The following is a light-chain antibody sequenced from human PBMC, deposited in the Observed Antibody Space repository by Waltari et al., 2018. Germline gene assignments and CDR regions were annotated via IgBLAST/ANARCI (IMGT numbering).Light chain of an antibody. V-gene: IGLV2-14*01. Sequence: QSALTQPASVSGSPGQSITISSNGTSSDVGGYNYVSWYKQQPGKAPELMIFDVSKRPSWVSHRFSASASGDTASLTISGLQADDEGDYYCSSYTGRNSWVFGGGTKLTVL. CDR3: SSYTGRNSWV. CDR2: DVS. J-gene: IGLJ3*02. CDR1: SSDVGGYNY.